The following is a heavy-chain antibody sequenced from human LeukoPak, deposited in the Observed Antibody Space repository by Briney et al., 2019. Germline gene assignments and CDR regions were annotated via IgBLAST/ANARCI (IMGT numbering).Heavy chain of an antibody. Sequence: PGGSLRLSCAASGFTFSSYAMTWVRQAPGKGLEWVSAISGSGNSTYYADSVKGRFTISRDNSKNTLYLQINSLRAEDTAVYYCAKVQTPYCSSTSCYNSDCWGQGTLVTVSS. CDR3: AKVQTPYCSSTSCYNSDC. D-gene: IGHD2-2*02. J-gene: IGHJ4*02. CDR1: GFTFSSYA. CDR2: ISGSGNST. V-gene: IGHV3-23*01.